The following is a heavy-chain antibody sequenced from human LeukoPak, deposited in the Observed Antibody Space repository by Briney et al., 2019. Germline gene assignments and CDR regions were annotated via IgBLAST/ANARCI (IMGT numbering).Heavy chain of an antibody. CDR1: GGSISSSNW. CDR3: GGGLLWFGELDSWFDP. Sequence: SETLSLTCAVSGGSISSSNWWSWVRQPPGKGLEWIGEIYHSGSTNYNPSLKSRVTISVDTSKNQFSLKLSSVTAADTAVYYCGGGLLWFGELDSWFDPWGQGTLVTVSS. V-gene: IGHV4-4*02. CDR2: IYHSGST. J-gene: IGHJ5*02. D-gene: IGHD3-10*01.